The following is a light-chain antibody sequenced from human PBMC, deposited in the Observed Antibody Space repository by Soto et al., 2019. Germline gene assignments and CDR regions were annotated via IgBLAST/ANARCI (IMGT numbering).Light chain of an antibody. Sequence: DIVMTQSPDSLAVSLGERATINCKSSQSVLYSSNNKNYLAWYQQKPGQPPKLLIFWASSRKSGVPDRFSGSGSGTDFTLTISSLQAEDVAVYYCQQYYSTPRTFGQGTKVEI. CDR1: QSVLYSSNNKNY. CDR3: QQYYSTPRT. V-gene: IGKV4-1*01. J-gene: IGKJ1*01. CDR2: WAS.